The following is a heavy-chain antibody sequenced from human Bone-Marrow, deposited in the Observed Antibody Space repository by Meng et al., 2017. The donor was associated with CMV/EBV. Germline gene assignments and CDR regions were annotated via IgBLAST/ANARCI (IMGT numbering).Heavy chain of an antibody. J-gene: IGHJ6*02. V-gene: IGHV3-48*03. CDR2: TSSDGTTI. Sequence: GESLKISCAGSGFTLSSYDMNWVRQAPGKGLEWVSYTSSDGTTIDHAESVKARFSTSRDNAKNSPYLQINSLRAEDTAVYYCASGFSGYDRSYYYHYGMDVWGQGTTVTVAS. D-gene: IGHD5-12*01. CDR1: GFTLSSYD. CDR3: ASGFSGYDRSYYYHYGMDV.